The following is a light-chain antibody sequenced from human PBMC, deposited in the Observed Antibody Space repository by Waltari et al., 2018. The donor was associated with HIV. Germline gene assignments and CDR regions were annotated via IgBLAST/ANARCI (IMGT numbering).Light chain of an antibody. CDR3: QSYDNVLTAVI. CDR1: TSNLGANFD. J-gene: IGLJ2*01. V-gene: IGLV1-40*01. CDR2: GNN. Sequence: QSVLTQPPSVSGAPGQTVTVSCTGSTSNLGANFDVHWYQHLPGTAPKPLIYGNNNRPSGVPARFSGSRSGSSASLAITGLQAEDEADYYCQSYDNVLTAVIFGGGTKVTVL.